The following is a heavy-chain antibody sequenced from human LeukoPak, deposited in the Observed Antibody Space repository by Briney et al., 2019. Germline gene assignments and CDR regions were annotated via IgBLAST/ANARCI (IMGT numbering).Heavy chain of an antibody. V-gene: IGHV4-30-4*01. CDR3: ARSSSSSDVI. D-gene: IGHD6-6*01. CDR1: GGSISSGDYY. J-gene: IGHJ4*02. Sequence: SETLSLTCTVSGGSISSGDYYWSWIRQPPGKGLGWIGYIYYSGSTYYNPSLKSRVTMSVDTSKNQFSLKLSPVTAADTAVYYCARSSSSSDVIWGQGTLVTVSS. CDR2: IYYSGST.